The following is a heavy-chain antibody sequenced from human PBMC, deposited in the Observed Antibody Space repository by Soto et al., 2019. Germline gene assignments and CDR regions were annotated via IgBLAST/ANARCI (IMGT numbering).Heavy chain of an antibody. J-gene: IGHJ4*02. D-gene: IGHD3-10*01. CDR3: AKDVCGSGTFCHFDY. V-gene: IGHV3-23*01. CDR2: VGSDGGST. Sequence: EVQLLESGGGLVQPGGSLRLSCASEFTFTSYAMNWVRQAPGKGLEWVSAVGSDGGSTYYADSVRGRFTVSRDNSQNTLYLQMNNLRAEDTAVYYCAKDVCGSGTFCHFDYWGQGTLVTVSS. CDR1: EFTFTSYA.